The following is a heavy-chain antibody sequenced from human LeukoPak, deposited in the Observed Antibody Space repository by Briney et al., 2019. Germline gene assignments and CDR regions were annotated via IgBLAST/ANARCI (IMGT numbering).Heavy chain of an antibody. CDR3: ARADHQLPYYMDV. V-gene: IGHV1-46*01. J-gene: IGHJ6*03. CDR2: INPSGGSL. CDR1: GYTFTSYY. Sequence: ASVKVSCKASGYTFTSYYMHWVRQAPGQGLEWMGLINPSGGSLAYAQKFQGRVTMTRDTSTSTVYMELSSLRSEDTAVYYCARADHQLPYYMDVWGKGTTVTVSS. D-gene: IGHD2-2*01.